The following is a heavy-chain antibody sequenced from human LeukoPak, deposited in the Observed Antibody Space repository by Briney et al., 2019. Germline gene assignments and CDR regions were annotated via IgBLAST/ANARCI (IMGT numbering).Heavy chain of an antibody. Sequence: SETLSLTCAVYGGSFSGYYWSWIRQPPGKGLEWIGEIDHSGSTNYKPSLKSRVTISVDTSKNQFSLKLSSVTAADTAVYYCARVIYVPYVFDIWGQGTMVTVSS. CDR1: GGSFSGYY. CDR3: ARVIYVPYVFDI. CDR2: IDHSGST. V-gene: IGHV4-34*01. D-gene: IGHD5/OR15-5a*01. J-gene: IGHJ3*02.